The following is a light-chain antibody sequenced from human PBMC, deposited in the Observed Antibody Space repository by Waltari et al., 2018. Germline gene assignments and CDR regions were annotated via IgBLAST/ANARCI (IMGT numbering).Light chain of an antibody. CDR1: SSNIGSNY. J-gene: IGLJ3*02. CDR2: KNN. CDR3: AAWDDSLSGLV. Sequence: QSVLTQPPSASGTPGQKVTISCNGSSSNIGSNYLYCYQQFPGTAPKILNQKNNQRPSGVPDRFSDSKSGTSASLAINGLRSEDEADYYCAAWDDSLSGLVLGGGTKVTVL. V-gene: IGLV1-47*01.